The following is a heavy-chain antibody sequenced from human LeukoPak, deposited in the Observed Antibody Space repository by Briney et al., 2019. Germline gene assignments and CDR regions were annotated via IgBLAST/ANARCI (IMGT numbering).Heavy chain of an antibody. Sequence: SETLSLTCTVSGGSISSSSYYWGWIRQPPGKGLEWIGSIYYSGSTYYNPSLKSRVTISVDTSKNQFSLKLTSVTAADTAVYFCARHFSHWGLSQNWFDPWGQGTLVTVSS. D-gene: IGHD7-27*01. CDR1: GGSISSSSYY. V-gene: IGHV4-39*01. CDR2: IYYSGST. CDR3: ARHFSHWGLSQNWFDP. J-gene: IGHJ5*02.